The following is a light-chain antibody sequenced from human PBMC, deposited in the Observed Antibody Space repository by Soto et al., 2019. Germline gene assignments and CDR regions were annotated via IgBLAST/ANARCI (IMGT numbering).Light chain of an antibody. V-gene: IGKV3-15*01. CDR2: DVS. CDR1: QRVGSN. Sequence: EIVMTQSPATLSVSPGDRATLSCRASQRVGSNLAWYQQKAGQAPRLLIYDVSTRATGVPVRFGGSGSGTEFTLTISSLQSEDFAVYYCQQYNSWPPWITFGQGTRLEIK. J-gene: IGKJ5*01. CDR3: QQYNSWPPWIT.